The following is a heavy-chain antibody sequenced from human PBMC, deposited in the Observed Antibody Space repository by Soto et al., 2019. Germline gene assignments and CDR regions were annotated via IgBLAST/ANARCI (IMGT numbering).Heavy chain of an antibody. Sequence: PSETLSLTCTVSGASISSSSFYWGWIRQYPGKRKEWIGTIYSSENTYYNPSLLSQVTISVDTSKNEFSLRLSSVTAADTAVYYCARLNGYCVSTNCHGYYGMDVWGQGTTVTVSS. CDR3: ARLNGYCVSTNCHGYYGMDV. V-gene: IGHV4-39*01. CDR1: GASISSSSFY. J-gene: IGHJ6*02. CDR2: IYSSENT. D-gene: IGHD2-2*03.